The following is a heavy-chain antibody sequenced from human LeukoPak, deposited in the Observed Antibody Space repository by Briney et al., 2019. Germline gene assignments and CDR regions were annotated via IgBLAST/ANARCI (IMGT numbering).Heavy chain of an antibody. V-gene: IGHV3-30*04. CDR1: RFTFSRYA. CDR3: AKDLGYYYGSGSYYIYYFDY. CDR2: ISYDGNNK. Sequence: GGSLRLSCAASRFTFSRYAMSWVRQAPGKGLEWVAVISYDGNNKYYADSVKGRFIISRDNSKNTLYLQMNSLRAEDTAVYYCAKDLGYYYGSGSYYIYYFDYWGQGTLVTVSS. J-gene: IGHJ4*02. D-gene: IGHD3-10*01.